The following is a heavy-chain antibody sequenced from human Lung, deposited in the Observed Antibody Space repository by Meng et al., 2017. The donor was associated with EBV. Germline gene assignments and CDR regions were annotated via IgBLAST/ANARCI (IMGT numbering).Heavy chain of an antibody. V-gene: IGHV4-59*01. CDR3: ASLVAATRWFDP. D-gene: IGHD2-15*01. CDR1: GGSISSYY. J-gene: IGHJ5*02. CDR2: IYYSGST. Sequence: QGHVQEYGPGLVKPSAALSTTCTVSGGSISSYYWSWIRQPPGKGLEWIGYIYYSGSTNYNPSLKSRVTISVDTSKNQFSLNLSSVTAADTAVYYCASLVAATRWFDPWGQGTLVTVSS.